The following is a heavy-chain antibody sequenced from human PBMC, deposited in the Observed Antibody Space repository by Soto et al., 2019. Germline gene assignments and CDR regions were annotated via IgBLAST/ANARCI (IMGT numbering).Heavy chain of an antibody. CDR2: ISYDGSNK. Sequence: QVQLVESGGGVVQPGRSLRLSCAASGFTFSSYAMHWVRQAPGKGLEWVAVISYDGSNKYYADSVKGRFTISRDNXKNTLYLQMNSLRAEDTAVYYCARDRTAMVTFFDYWGQGTLVTVSS. CDR1: GFTFSSYA. V-gene: IGHV3-30-3*01. D-gene: IGHD5-18*01. J-gene: IGHJ4*02. CDR3: ARDRTAMVTFFDY.